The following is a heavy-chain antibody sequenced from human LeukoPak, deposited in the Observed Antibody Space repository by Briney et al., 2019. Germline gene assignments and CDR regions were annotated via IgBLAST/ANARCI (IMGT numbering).Heavy chain of an antibody. V-gene: IGHV1-46*01. CDR1: GYTFTSYY. CDR2: INPSGGST. D-gene: IGHD1-26*01. Sequence: GASVKVPCKASGYTFTSYYIHWVRQAPGQGLEWMGMINPSGGSTSFTQKFQGRITMTSDTSTSAVYMELSSLRSEDTAVYYCARNSGSGLDYWGQGTLVTVSS. J-gene: IGHJ4*02. CDR3: ARNSGSGLDY.